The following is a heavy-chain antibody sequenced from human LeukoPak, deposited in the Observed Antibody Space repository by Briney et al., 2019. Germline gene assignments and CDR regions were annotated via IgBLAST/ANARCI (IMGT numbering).Heavy chain of an antibody. D-gene: IGHD6-13*01. V-gene: IGHV3-30*02. CDR2: IGSDGTYK. CDR1: GFTFSAYG. J-gene: IGHJ4*02. Sequence: PGGSLRLSCAASGFTFSAYGMHWVRQAPGKGLEWVAFIGSDGTYKYYVDSVKGRFTISRDNSKNTLYLQMNSLRAEDTSLYYCARDPGTGASAGTLDYWGQGTLVTVSS. CDR3: ARDPGTGASAGTLDY.